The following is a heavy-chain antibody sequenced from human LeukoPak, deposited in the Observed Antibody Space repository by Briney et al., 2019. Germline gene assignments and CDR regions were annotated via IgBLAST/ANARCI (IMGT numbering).Heavy chain of an antibody. CDR1: GGSISSSSYY. CDR3: ARTLVVAVRDAFDI. Sequence: SETLSLTCTVSGGSISSSSYYWGWVRQPPGKGLEWIGSIYYSGSTYYNPSLKSRVTISVDTSKNQFSLKLSSVTAADSAVCYCARTLVVAVRDAFDICGQGTMVTVSS. J-gene: IGHJ3*02. V-gene: IGHV4-39*01. CDR2: IYYSGST. D-gene: IGHD2-15*01.